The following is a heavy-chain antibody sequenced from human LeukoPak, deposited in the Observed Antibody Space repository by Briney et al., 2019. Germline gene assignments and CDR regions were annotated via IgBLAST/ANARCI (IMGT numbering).Heavy chain of an antibody. CDR2: IYHSGST. D-gene: IGHD3-10*01. CDR3: ARQTSYYSGSGSYYPGYYFDY. CDR1: GYSINSGYY. J-gene: IGHJ4*02. Sequence: SETLSLTCPVSGYSINSGYYWGWIRQPPGKGLEWIGIIYHSGSTYYNPSLRSRVTISVDTSKNQFSLKLSSVTAADTAVYYCARQTSYYSGSGSYYPGYYFDYWGQGTLVTVSS. V-gene: IGHV4-38-2*01.